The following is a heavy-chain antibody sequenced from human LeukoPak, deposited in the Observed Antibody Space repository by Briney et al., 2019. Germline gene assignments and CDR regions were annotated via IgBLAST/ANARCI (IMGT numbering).Heavy chain of an antibody. CDR2: VSGSGDST. V-gene: IGHV3-23*01. CDR1: GLTFSNYA. D-gene: IGHD5-18*01. CDR3: AKGTGYNYGSAY. Sequence: GGSLRLSCSTSGLTFSNYAMTWFRQAPGMGLEWVSLVSGSGDSTYYADSVKGRFTISRDNSKNMLYLQMNSLRAEDTAIYYCAKGTGYNYGSAYWRQGTLATVSS. J-gene: IGHJ4*02.